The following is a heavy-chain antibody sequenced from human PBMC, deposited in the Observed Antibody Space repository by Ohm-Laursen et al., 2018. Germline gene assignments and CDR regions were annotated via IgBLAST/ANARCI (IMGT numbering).Heavy chain of an antibody. D-gene: IGHD6-6*01. CDR3: AREGRYSSSVYFDY. Sequence: SETLSLTCTVSGGSITSYYWSWIRQPPGKGLEWIGYIYYTGSTSYNPSLKSRVTISVDTSKNQFSLKLSSVTAADTAVYYCAREGRYSSSVYFDYWGQGTLVTVSS. CDR2: IYYTGST. CDR1: GGSITSYY. J-gene: IGHJ4*02. V-gene: IGHV4-59*12.